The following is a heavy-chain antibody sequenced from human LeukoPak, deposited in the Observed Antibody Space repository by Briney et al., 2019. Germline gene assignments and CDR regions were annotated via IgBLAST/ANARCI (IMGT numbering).Heavy chain of an antibody. CDR2: INPNSGGT. CDR3: ARDRYCSSTSCRAFDI. V-gene: IGHV1-2*02. CDR1: GYTFTSYY. D-gene: IGHD2-2*01. J-gene: IGHJ3*02. Sequence: ASVKVSCKASGYTFTSYYMHWVRQAPGQGLEWMGWINPNSGGTNYAQKFQGRVTMTRDTSISTAYMELSRLRSDDTAVYYCARDRYCSSTSCRAFDIWGQGTMVTVSS.